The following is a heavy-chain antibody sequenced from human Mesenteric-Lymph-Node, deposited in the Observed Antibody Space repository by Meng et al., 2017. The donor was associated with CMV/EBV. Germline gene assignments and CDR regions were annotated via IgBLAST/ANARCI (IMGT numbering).Heavy chain of an antibody. CDR3: AKGDSSLGGMDV. CDR1: GFTFDDYA. V-gene: IGHV3-23*01. J-gene: IGHJ6*02. D-gene: IGHD6-6*01. CDR2: ISGSGGST. Sequence: GGSLRLSCAASGFTFDDYAMHWVRQAPGKGLEWVSAISGSGGSTYYADSVKGRFTISRDNSKNTLYLQMNSLRAEDTAVYYCAKGDSSLGGMDVWGQGTTVTVSS.